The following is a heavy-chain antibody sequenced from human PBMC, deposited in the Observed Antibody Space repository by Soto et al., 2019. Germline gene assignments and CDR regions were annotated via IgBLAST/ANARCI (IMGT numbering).Heavy chain of an antibody. D-gene: IGHD3-16*01. Sequence: GGSLRLSCAVSGFTTFRTYAMSWVRQTPGRGLEWVSSIGLSDSDTYYADSVKGRFTISRDNSKNTLFLQMNSLGADDTAIYFCATGARLRFLGEYWGKGTLVT. CDR3: ATGARLRFLGEY. CDR1: GFTTFRTYA. V-gene: IGHV3-23*01. CDR2: IGLSDSDT. J-gene: IGHJ4*02.